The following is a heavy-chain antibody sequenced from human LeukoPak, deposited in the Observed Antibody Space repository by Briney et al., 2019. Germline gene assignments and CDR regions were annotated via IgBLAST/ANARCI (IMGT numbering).Heavy chain of an antibody. V-gene: IGHV1-46*01. J-gene: IGHJ4*02. CDR3: AREEARDGSTGYYFDC. CDR1: GYTFSNYH. CDR2: INPRYGST. D-gene: IGHD5-24*01. Sequence: ASVKVSCKASGYTFSNYHIHWVRQAPGQGIEWMGIINPRYGSTTYAQNFQGRVTMTRDMSTSTVYMELSSLRSEDTAVYYCAREEARDGSTGYYFDCWGQGTLLTVSS.